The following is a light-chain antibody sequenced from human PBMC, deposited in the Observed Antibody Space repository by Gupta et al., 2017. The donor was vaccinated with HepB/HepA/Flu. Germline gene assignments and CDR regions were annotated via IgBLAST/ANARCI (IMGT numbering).Light chain of an antibody. CDR1: HSISRS. V-gene: IGKV1-39*01. J-gene: IGKJ4*01. CDR2: AAS. Sequence: DIQMTQSPSSLSASVGDSVTITCRASHSISRSLHWYQQKPGKAPNLLIYAASSLHSGVPSRFSGSGSGTDFTLTISNLQPEDFASYYCQQGYSSPLTFGGGTKLEIK. CDR3: QQGYSSPLT.